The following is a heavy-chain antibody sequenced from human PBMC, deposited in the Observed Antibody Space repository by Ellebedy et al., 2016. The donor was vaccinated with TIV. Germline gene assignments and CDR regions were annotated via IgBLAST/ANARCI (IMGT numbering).Heavy chain of an antibody. J-gene: IGHJ4*02. V-gene: IGHV3-21*01. Sequence: GESLKISCAASEFTFSSYSMNWVRQAPGKGLEWVSSISSSSGYIYYADSVKGRFTISRDNAKNSLFLQMNSLRAEDTAVYYCARTHGDSSGYYFDYWGQGTLVTASS. CDR1: EFTFSSYS. CDR2: ISSSSGYI. D-gene: IGHD3-22*01. CDR3: ARTHGDSSGYYFDY.